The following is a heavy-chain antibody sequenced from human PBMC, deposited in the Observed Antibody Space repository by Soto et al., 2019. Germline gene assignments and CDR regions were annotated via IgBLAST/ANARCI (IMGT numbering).Heavy chain of an antibody. V-gene: IGHV1-18*01. Sequence: QVQLVQSGAEVKKPGASVKVSCKASGYTFTSYGISWVRQAPGQGLEWMGWISAYNGNTNYAHNLQGRVTITTDTPTSTAYMELRSLSSDDTAVYYCARDQTDYVDSADAFDIWGQGTMVTVSS. D-gene: IGHD4-17*01. CDR3: ARDQTDYVDSADAFDI. J-gene: IGHJ3*02. CDR1: GYTFTSYG. CDR2: ISAYNGNT.